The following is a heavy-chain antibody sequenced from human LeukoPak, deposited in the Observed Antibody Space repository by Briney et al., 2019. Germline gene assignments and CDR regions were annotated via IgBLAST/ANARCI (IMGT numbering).Heavy chain of an antibody. CDR2: IYYSGTA. CDR3: ERDGIVGVKGAWYFDL. D-gene: IGHD1-26*01. V-gene: IGHV4-59*01. Sequence: SETLSLTCTVSGGSISTYYWSWIRQPPGKGLEWIGYIYYSGTANYNPSLKSRVTLSVDTSKNQFSLKLSSVTAADTAVYYCERDGIVGVKGAWYFDLWGRGTLVTVSS. CDR1: GGSISTYY. J-gene: IGHJ2*01.